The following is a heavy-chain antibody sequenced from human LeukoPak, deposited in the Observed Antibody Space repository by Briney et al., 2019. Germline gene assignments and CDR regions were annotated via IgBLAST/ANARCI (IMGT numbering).Heavy chain of an antibody. CDR1: GFTFSSYG. CDR3: GTLRVVTPTSRDAFDI. Sequence: GGSLRLSCAASGFTFSSYGMHWVRQAPGKGLEWVAVISYDGSNKYYADSVKGRFTISRDNSKNTLYLQMNSLRAEDTAVYYCGTLRVVTPTSRDAFDIWGQGTMVTVSS. D-gene: IGHD2-21*02. V-gene: IGHV3-30*03. J-gene: IGHJ3*02. CDR2: ISYDGSNK.